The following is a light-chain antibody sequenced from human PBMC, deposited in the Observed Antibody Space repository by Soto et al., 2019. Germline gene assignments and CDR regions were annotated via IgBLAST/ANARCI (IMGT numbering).Light chain of an antibody. CDR1: QSLDKW. V-gene: IGKV1-5*01. J-gene: IGKJ2*01. Sequence: DIQMTQSPSTLSASVGDRVSISCRASQSLDKWLAWYQQKPGEAPKLLVSDASNVESGVSSRFTGSGSGTEFTLTISILQPDDFATYYCQQYTRYHYTFGQGTKLEIK. CDR2: DAS. CDR3: QQYTRYHYT.